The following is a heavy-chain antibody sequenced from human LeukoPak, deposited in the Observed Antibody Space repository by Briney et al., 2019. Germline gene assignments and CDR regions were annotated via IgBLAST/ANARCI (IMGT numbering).Heavy chain of an antibody. Sequence: PSETLSLTCTVSGGSISSYYWSWIRQPPGKGLEWIGYIYYSGSTKYNPSLKSRVTISVDTTKNQFSLKLSSVTAADTAVYYCARGERYYDILTGYLNYYYYMDVWGKGTTVTISS. CDR3: ARGERYYDILTGYLNYYYYMDV. D-gene: IGHD3-9*01. CDR1: GGSISSYY. J-gene: IGHJ6*03. CDR2: IYYSGST. V-gene: IGHV4-59*01.